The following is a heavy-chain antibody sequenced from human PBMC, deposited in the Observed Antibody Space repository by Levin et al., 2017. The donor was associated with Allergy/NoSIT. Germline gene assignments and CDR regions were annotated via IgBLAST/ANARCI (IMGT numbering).Heavy chain of an antibody. CDR3: ADPSFGSGSYLP. CDR1: GFTFSDHY. V-gene: IGHV3-72*01. D-gene: IGHD3-10*01. J-gene: IGHJ5*02. CDR2: VRNRANGYST. Sequence: PGGSLRLSCAASGFTFSDHYMDWVRQAPGKGLEWVARVRNRANGYSTEYAASVKGRFTISRDDSKNSLYLQMNSLKTEDTAVYYCADPSFGSGSYLPWGQGTLVTVSS.